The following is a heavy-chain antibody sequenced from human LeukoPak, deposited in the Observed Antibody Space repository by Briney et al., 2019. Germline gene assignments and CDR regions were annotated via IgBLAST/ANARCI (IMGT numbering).Heavy chain of an antibody. J-gene: IGHJ5*02. D-gene: IGHD3-3*01. CDR1: GYTFTSYG. CDR2: ISAYNGNT. CDR3: ARDGAYYDFWSGYYYGNWFDP. V-gene: IGHV1-18*01. Sequence: ASVKVSCKASGYTFTSYGISWVRQAPGQGLEWMGWISAYNGNTNYAQKLQGRVTMTTDTSTSTAYMGLRSLRSDDTAVYYCARDGAYYDFWSGYYYGNWFDPWGQGTLVTVSP.